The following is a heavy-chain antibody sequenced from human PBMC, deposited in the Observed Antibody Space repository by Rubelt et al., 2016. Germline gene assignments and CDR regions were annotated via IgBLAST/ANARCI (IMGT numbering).Heavy chain of an antibody. D-gene: IGHD2-2*01. J-gene: IGHJ6*02. Sequence: EVQLLESGGGLVQPGGSLRLSCAASGFAFSSYAMSWVRQAPGKGLKWVSAFSGSGGSTYYADSVKGRVTIAGDNSKNTLYLQMNSVGAEDTAVYYGASSIVVVPAANYYYGMDVWGQGTTVTVSS. CDR1: GFAFSSYA. V-gene: IGHV3-23*01. CDR3: ASSIVVVPAANYYYGMDV. CDR2: FSGSGGST.